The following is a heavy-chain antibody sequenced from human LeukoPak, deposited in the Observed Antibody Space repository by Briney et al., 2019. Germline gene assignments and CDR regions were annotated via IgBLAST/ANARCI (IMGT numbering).Heavy chain of an antibody. Sequence: GGSLRLSCAASGFTFRSYWMHWVRQAPGKGLEWVSRVIRDGSFTNYADSVKGRFTISRDNAKNTVYLQMSSLRAEDTGVYFCVRDGDDFNFDYWGQGSLVTVSS. J-gene: IGHJ4*02. CDR3: VRDGDDFNFDY. CDR2: VIRDGSFT. D-gene: IGHD5-24*01. V-gene: IGHV3-74*01. CDR1: GFTFRSYW.